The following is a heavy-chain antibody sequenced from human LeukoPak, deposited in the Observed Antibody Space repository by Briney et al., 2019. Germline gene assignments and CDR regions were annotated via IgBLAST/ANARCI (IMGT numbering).Heavy chain of an antibody. CDR3: AKGALYSGTYYSFDD. CDR2: ISGSGGST. V-gene: IGHV3-23*01. CDR1: GFTFDDFA. J-gene: IGHJ4*02. Sequence: PGRSLRLSCAAFGFTFDDFAMHWVRQVPGKGLEWVSAISGSGGSTYYADSVKGRFTISRDNSKSTLYLQMNSLRAEDTAVYSCAKGALYSGTYYSFDDWGQGTLVTVSS. D-gene: IGHD1-26*01.